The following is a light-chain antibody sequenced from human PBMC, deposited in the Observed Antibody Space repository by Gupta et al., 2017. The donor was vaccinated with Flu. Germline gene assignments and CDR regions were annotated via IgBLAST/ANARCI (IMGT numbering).Light chain of an antibody. J-gene: IGLJ2*01. CDR2: DVN. V-gene: IGLV2-11*03. Sequence: GQSFAISCTGATVGSNNFVSWYQQHPGKAPKLMIFDVNQWPAGIPDRFSGSKSGNTASLTISGLQAEDEADYYCCTYAGNNIYVFGEGTKLTVL. CDR1: TVGSNNF. CDR3: CTYAGNNIYV.